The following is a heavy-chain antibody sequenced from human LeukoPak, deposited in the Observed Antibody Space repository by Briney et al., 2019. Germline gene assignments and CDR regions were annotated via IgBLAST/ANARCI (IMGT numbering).Heavy chain of an antibody. CDR3: ASPRGDDSGGYHTWYFHH. Sequence: SETLSLTCTVSGYSISSGYYWGWIRQPPGKGPEWIGSGSTYYNPSLKSRVTISVDTSKNQFSLKLSSVTAADTAVYFCASPRGDDSGGYHTWYFHHWGQGILVTVSS. V-gene: IGHV4-38-2*02. CDR1: GYSISSGYY. J-gene: IGHJ1*01. CDR2: SGST. D-gene: IGHD3-22*01.